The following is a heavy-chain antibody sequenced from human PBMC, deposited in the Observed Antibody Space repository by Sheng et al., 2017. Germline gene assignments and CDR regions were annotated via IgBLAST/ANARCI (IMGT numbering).Heavy chain of an antibody. CDR1: GGSISSYY. CDR2: IYYSGST. D-gene: IGHD2-15*01. Sequence: QVQLQESGPGLVKPSETLSLTCTVSGGSISSYYWSWIRQPPGKGLEWIGYIYYSGSTNYNPSLKSRVTISVDTSKNQFSLKLSSVTAADTAVYYCARGGWSFDYWGQGTLVTVSS. CDR3: ARGGWSFDY. J-gene: IGHJ4*02. V-gene: IGHV4-59*01.